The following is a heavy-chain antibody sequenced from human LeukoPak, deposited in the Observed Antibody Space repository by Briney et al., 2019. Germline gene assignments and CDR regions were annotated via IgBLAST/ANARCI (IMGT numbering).Heavy chain of an antibody. J-gene: IGHJ4*02. V-gene: IGHV1-2*02. CDR1: GYTFAVYY. Sequence: GASVKVSCKASGYTFAVYYMHWVRQAPGQGLEWMGCINPNTGGTNYAQKFQGRVTMTRDTSISTAYMELSRLRSDDTAVYYCARALGGAGPPYDHWGQGTLVTVSS. CDR2: INPNTGGT. D-gene: IGHD3-16*01. CDR3: ARALGGAGPPYDH.